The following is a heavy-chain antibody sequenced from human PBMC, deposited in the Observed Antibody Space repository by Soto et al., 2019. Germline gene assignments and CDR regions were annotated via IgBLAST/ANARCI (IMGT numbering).Heavy chain of an antibody. V-gene: IGHV3-64*04. CDR3: ARDESITIFGVAGGYYYGMDV. D-gene: IGHD3-3*01. Sequence: PGGSLRLSCSASGFTFSSYAMHWVRQAPGKGLEYVSAISSNGGSTYYADSVKGRFTISRDNSKNTLYLQMNSLRAEDTAVYYCARDESITIFGVAGGYYYGMDVWGQGTTVTVSS. J-gene: IGHJ6*02. CDR1: GFTFSSYA. CDR2: ISSNGGST.